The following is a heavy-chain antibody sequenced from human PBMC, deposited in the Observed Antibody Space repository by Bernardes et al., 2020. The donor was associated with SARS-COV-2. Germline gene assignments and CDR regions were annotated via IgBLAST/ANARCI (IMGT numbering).Heavy chain of an antibody. Sequence: SETLSLTCTVSGGSISSYYWSWIRQPPGKGLEWIGYIYYSGSTNYNPSLKSRVTISVDTSKNQFSLKLSSVTAADTAVYYCARVRWELHIDYWGQGTLVTVSS. CDR2: IYYSGST. CDR3: ARVRWELHIDY. D-gene: IGHD1-26*01. CDR1: GGSISSYY. V-gene: IGHV4-59*01. J-gene: IGHJ4*02.